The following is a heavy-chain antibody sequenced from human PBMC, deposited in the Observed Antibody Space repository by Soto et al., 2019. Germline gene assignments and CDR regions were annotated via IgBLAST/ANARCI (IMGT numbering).Heavy chain of an antibody. J-gene: IGHJ5*02. V-gene: IGHV1-69*02. CDR1: GGTFSSYT. CDR2: IIPILGIA. CDR3: ARMYCSSTSCYAFGWFDP. D-gene: IGHD2-2*01. Sequence: KVSCKASGGTFSSYTISWVRQAPGQGLEWMGRIIPILGIANYAQKFQGRVTITADKSTSTAYMELSSLRSEDTAVYYCARMYCSSTSCYAFGWFDPWGQGTPVTVSS.